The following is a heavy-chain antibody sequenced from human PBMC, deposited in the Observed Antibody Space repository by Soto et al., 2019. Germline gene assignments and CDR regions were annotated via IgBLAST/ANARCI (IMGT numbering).Heavy chain of an antibody. CDR1: GYTFTSYY. CDR2: INPSGGST. CDR3: ARERGDGYKPLDY. V-gene: IGHV1-46*01. D-gene: IGHD5-12*01. Sequence: QVQLVQSGAEVKKPGASVKASCKASGYTFTSYYMHWVRQAPGQGLEWMGIINPSGGSTSYAQKFQGRVTMTRDTSTSTIYRELSSLRSEDTAVYYCARERGDGYKPLDYWGQGTLVTVSS. J-gene: IGHJ4*02.